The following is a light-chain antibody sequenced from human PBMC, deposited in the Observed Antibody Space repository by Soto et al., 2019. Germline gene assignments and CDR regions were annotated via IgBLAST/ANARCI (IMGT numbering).Light chain of an antibody. V-gene: IGLV2-8*01. Sequence: QSALTQPPSASGSPGQSVTISCTGTSSDVGGYNYVSWYQQHPGKAPKLMIYEVSKRPSGVPDRFSGSKSGNTASLTVSGLQAEDEADYDCSSYAGSNILGVFGGGAQLT. CDR2: EVS. CDR1: SSDVGGYNY. CDR3: SSYAGSNILGV. J-gene: IGLJ2*01.